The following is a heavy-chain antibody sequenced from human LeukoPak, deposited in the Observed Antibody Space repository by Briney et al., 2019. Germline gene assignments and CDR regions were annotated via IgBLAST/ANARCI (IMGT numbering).Heavy chain of an antibody. CDR2: FDPEDGET. V-gene: IGHV1-24*01. CDR3: ATDRYCSSTSCYRAFDY. Sequence: ASVKVSSKVSGYTLTELSMHWVQQAPGKGLEWMGGFDPEDGETIYAQKFQGRVTMTEDTSTDTAYMELSSLGSEDTAVYYCATDRYCSSTSCYRAFDYWGQGTLVTVSS. D-gene: IGHD2-2*02. J-gene: IGHJ4*02. CDR1: GYTLTELS.